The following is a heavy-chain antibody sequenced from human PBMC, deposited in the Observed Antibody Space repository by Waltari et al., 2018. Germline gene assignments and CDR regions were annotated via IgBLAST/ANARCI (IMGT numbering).Heavy chain of an antibody. CDR3: ARDTDYGEVDY. Sequence: QVQLQESGPGLVKPSETLSLTCTVSGGSISSYYWSWIRQPPGKGLEWIGYIYYSGGTNSNPSLKSRVTISVDTSKNQFSLKLSSVTAADTAVYYCARDTDYGEVDYWGQGTLVTVSS. J-gene: IGHJ4*02. CDR2: IYYSGGT. V-gene: IGHV4-59*01. CDR1: GGSISSYY. D-gene: IGHD4-17*01.